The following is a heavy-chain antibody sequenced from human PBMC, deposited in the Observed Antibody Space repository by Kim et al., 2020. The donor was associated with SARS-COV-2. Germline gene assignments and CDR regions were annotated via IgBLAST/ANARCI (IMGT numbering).Heavy chain of an antibody. D-gene: IGHD2-2*01. CDR1: GFTFSSYA. CDR3: AKDDHIVVVPAAIFYY. Sequence: GGSLRLSCAASGFTFSSYAMSWVRQAPGKGLEWVSAISGSDGSTYYADSVKCRFTISRDNSKNTRYLQMNSLRAEDTAVYYCAKDDHIVVVPAAIFYYWGQGSLVTLSS. CDR2: ISGSDGST. V-gene: IGHV3-23*01. J-gene: IGHJ4*02.